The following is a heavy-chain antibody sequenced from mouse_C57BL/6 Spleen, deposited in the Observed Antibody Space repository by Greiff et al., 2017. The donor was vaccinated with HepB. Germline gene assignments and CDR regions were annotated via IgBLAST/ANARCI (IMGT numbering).Heavy chain of an antibody. CDR2: ISGGGGNT. J-gene: IGHJ4*01. CDR3: ARRGGYAMDY. Sequence: EVHLVESGGGLVKPGGSLKLSCAASGFTFSSYTMSWVRQTPEKRLEWVATISGGGGNTYYPDSVKGRFTISRDNAKNTLYLQMSSLRSEDTALYYCARRGGYAMDYWGQGTSVTVSS. V-gene: IGHV5-9*01. CDR1: GFTFSSYT.